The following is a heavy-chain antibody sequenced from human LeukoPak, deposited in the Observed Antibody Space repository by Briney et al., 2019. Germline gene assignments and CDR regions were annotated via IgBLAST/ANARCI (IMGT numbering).Heavy chain of an antibody. D-gene: IGHD1-14*01. CDR1: GGSISSGSYY. CDR3: ARDSWPEVVRFDY. CDR2: IYTSGST. V-gene: IGHV4-61*02. J-gene: IGHJ4*02. Sequence: SETLSLTCTVSGGSISSGSYYWSWIRQPAGKGLEWIGRIYTSGSTNYNPSLMSRLTISVDTSKNQFSLRLSSVTAADTAVYYCARDSWPEVVRFDYWGQGTLVTVSS.